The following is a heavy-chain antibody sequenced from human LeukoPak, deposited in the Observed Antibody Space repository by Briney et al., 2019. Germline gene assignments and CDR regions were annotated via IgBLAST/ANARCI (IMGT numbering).Heavy chain of an antibody. CDR3: AREKARRIAVAGNRFDP. CDR1: GYTFTSYG. Sequence: AASVKVSCKASGYTFTSYGISWVRQAPGQGLEWMGWISAYNGNTNYAQKLQGRVTMTTDTSTSTAYMELRSLRSDDTAVYYCAREKARRIAVAGNRFDPWGQGTLVTVSS. J-gene: IGHJ5*02. D-gene: IGHD6-19*01. V-gene: IGHV1-18*01. CDR2: ISAYNGNT.